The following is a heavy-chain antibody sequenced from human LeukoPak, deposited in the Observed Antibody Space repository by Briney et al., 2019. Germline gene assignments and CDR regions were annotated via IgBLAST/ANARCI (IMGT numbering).Heavy chain of an antibody. CDR2: IIPIFGTA. J-gene: IGHJ6*03. CDR3: ARGAVPAVSYYYYMDV. D-gene: IGHD2-2*01. CDR1: GGTFSSYA. V-gene: IGHV1-69*05. Sequence: SVKVSCKASGGTFSSYAISWVRQAPGQGLEWMGGIIPIFGTANYAQKFQGRVTITTDESTSTAYMELSSLRSEDTAVYYCARGAVPAVSYYYYMDVWGKGTTVTVSS.